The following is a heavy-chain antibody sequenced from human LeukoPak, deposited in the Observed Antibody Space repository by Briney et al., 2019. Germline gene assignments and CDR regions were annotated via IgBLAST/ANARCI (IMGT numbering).Heavy chain of an antibody. CDR1: GGTFSSYA. V-gene: IGHV1-69*13. CDR3: ARGRWDDSSGYYVS. Sequence: WASVKVSCKASGGTFSSYAISWVRQAPGQGLEWMGGIIPIFGTANYAQKFQGRVTITADESTSTAYMELSSLRSEDTAVYYCARGRWDDSSGYYVSWGQGTLVTVSS. J-gene: IGHJ4*02. D-gene: IGHD3-22*01. CDR2: IIPIFGTA.